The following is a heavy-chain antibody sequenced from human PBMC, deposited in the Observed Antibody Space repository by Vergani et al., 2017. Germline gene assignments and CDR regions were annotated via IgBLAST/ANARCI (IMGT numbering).Heavy chain of an antibody. CDR1: GGSFSGYF. V-gene: IGHV4-34*01. D-gene: IGHD6-13*01. Sequence: QVQLQQWGAGLLKPSETLSLICAVYGGSFSGYFWNWIRQPPGKGLEWIGEINHSGSINYTPSLKSRVTVSVDTSKNQFSLKLSSVTAADTAVYYCARGLYSSPRRVAFDIWGQGTMVTVSS. CDR3: ARGLYSSPRRVAFDI. CDR2: INHSGSI. J-gene: IGHJ3*02.